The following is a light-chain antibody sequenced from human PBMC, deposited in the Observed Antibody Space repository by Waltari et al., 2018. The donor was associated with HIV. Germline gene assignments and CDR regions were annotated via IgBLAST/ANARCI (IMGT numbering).Light chain of an antibody. V-gene: IGKV1-5*03. CDR3: QQYQSYSLT. J-gene: IGKJ5*01. CDR1: QSISTW. Sequence: DIQMTQSPSTLSASVGDRVTITCRSSQSISTWLAWYQQQPGRAPKLLVYKTSSLQSGVPSRFSGSGSGTEFSLTISSLQPDDFTTYDCQQYQSYSLTFGQGTRLEMK. CDR2: KTS.